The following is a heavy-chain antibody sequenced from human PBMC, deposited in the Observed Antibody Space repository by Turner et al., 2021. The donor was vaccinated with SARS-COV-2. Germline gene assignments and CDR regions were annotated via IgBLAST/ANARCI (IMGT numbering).Heavy chain of an antibody. CDR2: ISTCNGNT. J-gene: IGHJ3*02. CDR1: GYTFTNYG. D-gene: IGHD3-10*01. CDR3: ARDNRGSDTYYKAFDM. Sequence: QVQLVQSGAEVKKPGASMKVSCKASGYTFTNYGISWVRQAPGQGLEWMGWISTCNGNTDYAQKVQGRVTMTTDTSTSTAYMELRSLSSDDTALYYCARDNRGSDTYYKAFDMWGQGTMVTVSS. V-gene: IGHV1-18*01.